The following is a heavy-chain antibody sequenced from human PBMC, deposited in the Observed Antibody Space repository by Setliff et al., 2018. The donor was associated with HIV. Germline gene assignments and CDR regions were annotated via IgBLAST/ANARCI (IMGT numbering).Heavy chain of an antibody. J-gene: IGHJ5*02. CDR2: INYSGST. V-gene: IGHV4-31*03. CDR3: AGVASRFGGVMP. Sequence: PSETLSLTCTVSGGSISSGDYNWSWIRQHPGKGLEWIGYINYSGSTYYNPSLKSRVTISVDTSKNQFSLKLDSVNAADTAVYYCAGVASRFGGVMPWGQGTLVTVSS. D-gene: IGHD3-16*01. CDR1: GGSISSGDYN.